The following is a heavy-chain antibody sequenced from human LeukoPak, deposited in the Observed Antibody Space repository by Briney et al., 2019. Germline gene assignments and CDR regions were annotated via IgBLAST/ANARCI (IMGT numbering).Heavy chain of an antibody. D-gene: IGHD6-13*01. CDR1: GYTFTSYG. V-gene: IGHV1-18*01. Sequence: ASVKVSCKASGYTFTSYGISWVRQAPGQGLEWMGWISAYNGNTNYAQKLQGRVTMTTDTSTSTAYMELRSLRSDDTAVHYCARGDPNSSSWSPVDYWGQGTLVTVSS. J-gene: IGHJ4*02. CDR3: ARGDPNSSSWSPVDY. CDR2: ISAYNGNT.